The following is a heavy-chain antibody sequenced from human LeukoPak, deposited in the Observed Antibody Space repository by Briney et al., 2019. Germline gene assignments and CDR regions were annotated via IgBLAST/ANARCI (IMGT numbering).Heavy chain of an antibody. CDR2: ISSSGTTT. V-gene: IGHV3-23*01. D-gene: IGHD2-15*01. CDR3: ATARGYFDY. Sequence: GGSLRLSCAASGFTFSTYATSWVRQAPGKGLEWVSSISSSGTTTYYADSVKGRFTISRDNSKNTLYLQMNSLRAEDTAVYYCATARGYFDYWGQGALVTVSS. CDR1: GFTFSTYA. J-gene: IGHJ4*02.